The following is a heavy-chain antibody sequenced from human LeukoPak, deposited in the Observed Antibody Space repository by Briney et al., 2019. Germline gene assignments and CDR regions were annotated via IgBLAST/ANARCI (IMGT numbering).Heavy chain of an antibody. Sequence: SETLSLTCAVYGGSFSGYYWSWIRQPPGKGLEWIGQVNHSGSTNYNPSLKSRVTISVDTSKNQFSLKLSSVTAADTAVYYCARDPRYCSGGSCYWDRGPFDYWGQGTLVTVSS. D-gene: IGHD2-15*01. CDR2: VNHSGST. CDR1: GGSFSGYY. CDR3: ARDPRYCSGGSCYWDRGPFDY. V-gene: IGHV4-34*01. J-gene: IGHJ4*02.